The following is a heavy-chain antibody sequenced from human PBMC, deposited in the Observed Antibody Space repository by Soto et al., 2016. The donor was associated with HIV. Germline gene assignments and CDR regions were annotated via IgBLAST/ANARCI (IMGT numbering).Heavy chain of an antibody. CDR2: MYHSGNT. CDR3: VSYIWGIPPNGKDV. Sequence: QVQLQESGPGLVKPSGTLSLTCAVSGASISSSNWWSWVRQPPGKGLEWIGEMYHSGNTNYNPSLKSRVTISADKSKNQFSLILRSVTAADTAIYYXVSYIWGIPPNGKDVWGQGPRVTVSS. D-gene: IGHD3-16*01. V-gene: IGHV4-4*02. CDR1: GASISSSNW. J-gene: IGHJ6*02.